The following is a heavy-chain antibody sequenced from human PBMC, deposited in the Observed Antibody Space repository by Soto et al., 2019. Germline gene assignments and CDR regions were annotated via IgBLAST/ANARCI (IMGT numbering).Heavy chain of an antibody. CDR1: GYILTTYA. J-gene: IGHJ3*02. CDR3: ARENQTPGRAFDI. V-gene: IGHV1-3*01. CDR2: INGVNGDT. Sequence: QVHLVQSGPEVKETGASVKVSCQASGYILTTYALHWVRQAPGQRLEWMGWINGVNGDTKYSQKFQGRLTITRDTSANEAYMELSSLQSEDTAVFCCARENQTPGRAFDIWGQGTLVTVSS.